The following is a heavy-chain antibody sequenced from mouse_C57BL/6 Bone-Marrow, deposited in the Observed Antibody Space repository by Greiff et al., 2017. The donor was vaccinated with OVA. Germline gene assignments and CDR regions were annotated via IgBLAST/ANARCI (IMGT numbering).Heavy chain of an antibody. Sequence: QVQLQQPGAELVKPGASVKLSCKASGYTFTSYWMHWVKQRPGQGLEWIGMIHPNSGSTNYNEKFKSKATLTVDKSSRTAYMQLSSLTSEDSAVYYRARGGYYYGSSYAWFAYWGQGTLVTVSA. CDR3: ARGGYYYGSSYAWFAY. CDR1: GYTFTSYW. J-gene: IGHJ3*01. V-gene: IGHV1-64*01. CDR2: IHPNSGST. D-gene: IGHD1-1*01.